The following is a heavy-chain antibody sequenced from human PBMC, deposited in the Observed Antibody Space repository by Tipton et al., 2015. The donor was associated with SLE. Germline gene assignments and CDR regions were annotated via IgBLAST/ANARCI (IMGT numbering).Heavy chain of an antibody. CDR2: ISDTGSTR. D-gene: IGHD3-10*02. J-gene: IGHJ4*02. Sequence: SLRLSCAASRFTFSNSDMNWVRQAPGKGLEWVSYISDTGSTRFYADSVKGRFTISRDNAKNSLYLQMNSLRAEDTAVYYCARVVAYVSDYWGQGTLVAVSS. CDR1: RFTFSNSD. V-gene: IGHV3-48*03. CDR3: ARVVAYVSDY.